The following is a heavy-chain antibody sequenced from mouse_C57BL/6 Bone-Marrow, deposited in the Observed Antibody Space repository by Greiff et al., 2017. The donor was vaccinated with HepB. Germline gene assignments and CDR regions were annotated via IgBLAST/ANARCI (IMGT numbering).Heavy chain of an antibody. CDR1: GYTFTDYY. CDR3: AREEGTWFAY. J-gene: IGHJ3*01. CDR2: INPNNGGT. V-gene: IGHV1-26*01. Sequence: VQLQQSGPELVKPEASVKISCKASGYTFTDYYMNWVKQSHGKSLEWIGDINPNNGGTSYNQKFKGKATLTVDKSSSTAYMELRSLTSEDSAVYYCAREEGTWFAYWGQGTRVTVSA.